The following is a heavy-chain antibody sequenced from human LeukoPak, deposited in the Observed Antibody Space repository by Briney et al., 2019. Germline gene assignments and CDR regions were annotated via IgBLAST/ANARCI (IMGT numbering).Heavy chain of an antibody. Sequence: GGSLRLSCAASGFSFSDYWMSWVRQAPRKGLVWVSRISTDGYTTDYADFVQGRFTASRDNTKNTWSLEMNSLRAEDTAVYYCVVGGSPGYWARGPLVTVSS. V-gene: IGHV3-74*01. CDR3: VVGGSPGY. D-gene: IGHD2-15*01. J-gene: IGHJ4*02. CDR1: GFSFSDYW. CDR2: ISTDGYTT.